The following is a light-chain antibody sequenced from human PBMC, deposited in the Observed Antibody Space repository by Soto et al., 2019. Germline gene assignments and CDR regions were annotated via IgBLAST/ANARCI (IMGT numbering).Light chain of an antibody. CDR3: CSYAGSYTFV. CDR1: SSDVGGYNY. CDR2: DVS. V-gene: IGLV2-11*01. J-gene: IGLJ1*01. Sequence: QSALTQPRSVSGSLGQSVTISCTGTSSDVGGYNYVSWYQQHPGKAPKLMIYDVSKRPSGVPDRFSGSKSGNTASLTISGLQAEDEADYYCCSYAGSYTFVFGTGTKVTVL.